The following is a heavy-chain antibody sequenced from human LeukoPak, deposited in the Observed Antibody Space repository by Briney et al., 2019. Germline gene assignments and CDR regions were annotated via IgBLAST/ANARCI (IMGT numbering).Heavy chain of an antibody. D-gene: IGHD5-24*01. J-gene: IGHJ4*02. V-gene: IGHV3-30*02. CDR2: ILYDGTYK. Sequence: PGGSLRLSCAASGFTFSSYGMHWVRQAPGRGLEWVAFILYDGTYKYYADSVKGRFTISRDNSKNTLYLQMNSLRPEDTAVYYCAKGQDGYNLACGYWGQGTLVTVSS. CDR3: AKGQDGYNLACGY. CDR1: GFTFSSYG.